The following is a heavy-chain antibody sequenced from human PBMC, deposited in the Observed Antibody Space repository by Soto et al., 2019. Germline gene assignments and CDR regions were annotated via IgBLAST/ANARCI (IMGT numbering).Heavy chain of an antibody. D-gene: IGHD2-15*01. Sequence: QITLKESGPTLVKPTQTLTLTCTFSGFSLRISGVGVGWIRQPPGKALEWLALIYWDDDKRYSPSLKSRLRITKDTSKNQVVLTMTNMHGVDTARYCCANSATVREAFDNWGQGTMVTVSS. V-gene: IGHV2-5*02. CDR1: GFSLRISGVG. J-gene: IGHJ3*02. CDR2: IYWDDDK. CDR3: ANSATVREAFDN.